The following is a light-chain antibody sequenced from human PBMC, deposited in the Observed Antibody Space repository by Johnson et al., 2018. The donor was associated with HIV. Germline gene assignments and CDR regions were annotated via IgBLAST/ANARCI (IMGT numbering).Light chain of an antibody. CDR1: SSNIGNNY. J-gene: IGLJ1*01. CDR3: GTWDISLRSYV. CDR2: DNN. V-gene: IGLV1-51*01. Sequence: QSVLTQPPSVSAAPGQKVTISCSGSSSNIGNNYVSWYQQLPGTAPKLLIYDNNKRPSGIPDRFSGSKSGTSATLGITGLQTGDEADYYCGTWDISLRSYVFGPATKVTVL.